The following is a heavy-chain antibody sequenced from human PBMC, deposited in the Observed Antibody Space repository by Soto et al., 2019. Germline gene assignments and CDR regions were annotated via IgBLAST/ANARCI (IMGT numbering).Heavy chain of an antibody. CDR2: ISYDGSKK. Sequence: QVQLVESGGGVVQPGRSLRLSCAASGFTFDNYGLHWVRQAPGKGLEWVAVISYDGSKKFYADSVTGRFTISRDNSKNPLYLQMNTLRVEDTAGYYCAKDLDVVVVVTATRGLDVWGQGTTVTVSS. CDR1: GFTFDNYG. D-gene: IGHD2-15*01. J-gene: IGHJ6*02. V-gene: IGHV3-30*18. CDR3: AKDLDVVVVVTATRGLDV.